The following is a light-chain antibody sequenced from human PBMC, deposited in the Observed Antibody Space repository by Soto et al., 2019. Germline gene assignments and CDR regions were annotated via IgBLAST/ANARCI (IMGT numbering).Light chain of an antibody. CDR3: QQYNDNWT. J-gene: IGKJ1*01. V-gene: IGKV1-5*03. CDR1: QSISSW. CDR2: KAS. Sequence: DIQMTQSPSTLSASVGDRVTITCWASQSISSWLAWYQQKPGKAPKLLIYKASTLQSGVPSRFSGSGSGTEFTLAISSLQPDDSATYYCQQYNDNWTLGQGTKVEIK.